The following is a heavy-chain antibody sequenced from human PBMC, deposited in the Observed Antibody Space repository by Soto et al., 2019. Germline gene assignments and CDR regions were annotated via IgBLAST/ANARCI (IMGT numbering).Heavy chain of an antibody. J-gene: IGHJ3*02. CDR2: FDPEDGET. V-gene: IGHV1-24*01. CDR3: ATMIRPNWGSLKAFDI. Sequence: ASVKVSCKVSGYTLTELSMHWVRQAPGKGLEWMGGFDPEDGETIYAQKFQGRVTMTEDTSTDTAYMELSSLRSEDTAVYYCATMIRPNWGSLKAFDIWGQGTMVTVS. CDR1: GYTLTELS. D-gene: IGHD7-27*01.